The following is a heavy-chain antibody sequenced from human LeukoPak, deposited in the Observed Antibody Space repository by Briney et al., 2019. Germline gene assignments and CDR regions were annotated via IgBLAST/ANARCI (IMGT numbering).Heavy chain of an antibody. D-gene: IGHD3-16*02. CDR3: ARDLLFRYNRFDP. Sequence: ASEKVSCKASGYTFTDYYMHWVRQAPGHGLEWMGLINPYSGGTNYAQKFQGRVTMTRDTSFSTAYMELSRLRSDDMAAYYCARDLLFRYNRFDPWGQGTLVTVSS. J-gene: IGHJ5*02. CDR1: GYTFTDYY. V-gene: IGHV1-2*02. CDR2: INPYSGGT.